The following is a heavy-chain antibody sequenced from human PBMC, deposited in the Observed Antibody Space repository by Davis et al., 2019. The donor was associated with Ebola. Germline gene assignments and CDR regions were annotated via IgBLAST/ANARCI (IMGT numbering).Heavy chain of an antibody. CDR2: IYYSGST. Sequence: MPSETLSLTCTVSGGSISSGDYYWSWIRQPPGKGLEWIGYIYYSGSTYYNPSLKSRVTISVDTSKNQFSLKLSSVTAADTAVYYCARAFMSGDEIYYYYYGMDVWGKGTTVTVSS. CDR3: ARAFMSGDEIYYYYYGMDV. V-gene: IGHV4-30-4*01. CDR1: GGSISSGDYY. J-gene: IGHJ6*04. D-gene: IGHD4-17*01.